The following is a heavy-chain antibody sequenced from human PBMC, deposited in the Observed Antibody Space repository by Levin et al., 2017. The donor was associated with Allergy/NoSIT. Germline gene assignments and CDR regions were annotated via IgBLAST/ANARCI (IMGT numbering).Heavy chain of an antibody. CDR1: GFTFSSYW. J-gene: IGHJ5*02. V-gene: IGHV3-7*01. CDR2: INQEGSET. D-gene: IGHD3-10*02. Sequence: GESLKISCAASGFTFSSYWMSWVRQAPGKGLEWVANINQEGSETYYVDSVKGRFTISRDNAKNSLYLQMNSLRAEDTAVYYCARDTTMSTWGFDPWGQGTLVTVSS. CDR3: ARDTTMSTWGFDP.